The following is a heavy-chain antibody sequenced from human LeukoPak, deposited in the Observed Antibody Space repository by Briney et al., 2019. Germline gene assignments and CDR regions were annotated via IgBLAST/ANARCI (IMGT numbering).Heavy chain of an antibody. CDR2: INPEKRDT. CDR1: GYTFTGYA. CDR3: AKKVRGPSHPLDF. J-gene: IGHJ4*02. Sequence: ASVKVSCKASGYTFTGYAIHRVRQAPGQGLEWMGWINPEKRDTGYAHKFQGRVTMTSDTSISTAYMELSSLRSDDTAVYYCAKKVRGPSHPLDFWGRGTLVTVSS. V-gene: IGHV1-2*02. D-gene: IGHD5-12*01.